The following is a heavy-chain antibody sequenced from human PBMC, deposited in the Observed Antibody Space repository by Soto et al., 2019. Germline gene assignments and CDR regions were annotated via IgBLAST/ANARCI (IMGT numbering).Heavy chain of an antibody. J-gene: IGHJ4*02. Sequence: QVQLEQSGAEVRKPGSTVKVSCKASGGTFSRSAIRWVRQAPGQGLEWMGGIIPFLGTVNYAQKFQDRVTITADESTGTAYMELSSLISEDTAVYYFAKFAESSGDFDYWGQGTLVSVSS. CDR1: GGTFSRSA. CDR2: IIPFLGTV. V-gene: IGHV1-69*01. CDR3: AKFAESSGDFDY. D-gene: IGHD2-21*01.